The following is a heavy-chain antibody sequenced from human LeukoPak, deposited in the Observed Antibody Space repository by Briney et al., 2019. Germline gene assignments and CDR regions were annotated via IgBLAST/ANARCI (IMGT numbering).Heavy chain of an antibody. Sequence: PSETLSLTCAVSGGSTSSYYWSWIRQPPGRGLEWIGCLYHSGKTIYNPSLKSRVTISVDTSKNQFSLKLSSVTAADTAVYYCARAGPGRFLDSWWNFDYWGQGTLVTVSS. CDR3: ARAGPGRFLDSWWNFDY. V-gene: IGHV4-59*01. D-gene: IGHD3-3*01. J-gene: IGHJ4*02. CDR1: GGSTSSYY. CDR2: LYHSGKT.